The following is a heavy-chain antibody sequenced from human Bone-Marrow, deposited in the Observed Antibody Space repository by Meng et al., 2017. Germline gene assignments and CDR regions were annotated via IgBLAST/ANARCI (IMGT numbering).Heavy chain of an antibody. CDR1: GFTFSSYW. CDR3: AREPRDYYDSSGYPQYYYYGMDV. V-gene: IGHV3-7*01. D-gene: IGHD3-22*01. Sequence: GGSLRLSCAASGFTFSSYWMSWVRQAPGKGLEWVDNIKQDGSEQYYVDSVKGRCTISRDNAKNSLYLQMNSLRAEETAVYYCAREPRDYYDSSGYPQYYYYGMDVWGQGTTVTVSS. CDR2: IKQDGSEQ. J-gene: IGHJ6*02.